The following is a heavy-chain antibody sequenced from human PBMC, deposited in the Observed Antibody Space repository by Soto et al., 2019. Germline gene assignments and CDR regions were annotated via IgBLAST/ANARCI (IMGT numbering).Heavy chain of an antibody. V-gene: IGHV4-34*01. Sequence: SETLSLTCAVYGGSFSGYYWTWIRQPPGTGLEWIGEINHSGSTNYNPSLKSRVTISIDTSKDQFSLKLTSVTAADTAVYYCARDKITGLFDYWGQGTLVTVSS. D-gene: IGHD2-8*02. J-gene: IGHJ4*02. CDR3: ARDKITGLFDY. CDR1: GGSFSGYY. CDR2: INHSGST.